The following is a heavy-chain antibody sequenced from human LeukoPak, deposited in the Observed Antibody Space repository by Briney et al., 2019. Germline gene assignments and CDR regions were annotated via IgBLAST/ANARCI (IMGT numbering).Heavy chain of an antibody. CDR3: AKDIVVVVAANWFDL. CDR1: GFTFSSYA. CDR2: ISGSGGST. D-gene: IGHD2-15*01. J-gene: IGHJ5*02. V-gene: IGHV3-23*01. Sequence: GGSLRLSCAASGFTFSSYAMSWVRQAPGKGLEWVSAISGSGGSTYYADSVKGRFTISRDNSKNTLYLKMNSLRADDTAVYYCAKDIVVVVAANWFDLWGQGTLVTVSS.